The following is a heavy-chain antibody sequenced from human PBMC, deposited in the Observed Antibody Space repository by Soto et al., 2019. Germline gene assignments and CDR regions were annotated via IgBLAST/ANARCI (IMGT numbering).Heavy chain of an antibody. Sequence: QVQLVESGGGVVQPGRSLRLSCAASGFTFSSYGMHWVRQAPGKGLEWVAVIWYDGSNKYYADSVKGRFIISRDNSKNTLYLQMNSLRAEDTAVYYCARDRAGLYSSSLGKYYYYGMDVWGQGTTVTVSS. CDR2: IWYDGSNK. J-gene: IGHJ6*02. V-gene: IGHV3-33*01. D-gene: IGHD6-6*01. CDR3: ARDRAGLYSSSLGKYYYYGMDV. CDR1: GFTFSSYG.